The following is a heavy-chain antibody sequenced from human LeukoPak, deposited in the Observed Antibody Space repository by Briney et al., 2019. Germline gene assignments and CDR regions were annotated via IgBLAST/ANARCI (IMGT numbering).Heavy chain of an antibody. CDR1: GFNFSSYA. D-gene: IGHD5-12*01. Sequence: GGSLRLSCAASGFNFSSYAMHWVRQAPGEGLEWVGLISYGGIDKSYADSVKGRFPISRDNSKNTLYLQMNSLRAEDTAVYYCAKDEGDSGYSGYDSRPSFDYWGQGTLVTVSS. CDR3: AKDEGDSGYSGYDSRPSFDY. V-gene: IGHV3-30*04. J-gene: IGHJ4*02. CDR2: ISYGGIDK.